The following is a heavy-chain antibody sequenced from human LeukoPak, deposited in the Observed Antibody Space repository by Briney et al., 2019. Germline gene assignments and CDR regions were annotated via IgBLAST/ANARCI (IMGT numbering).Heavy chain of an antibody. CDR1: GFTFSSYS. CDR3: AGLVIRTYYYYGMDV. Sequence: WGSLRLSCAASGFTFSSYSMNWVRQAPGKGLEWVSSISNSSSYIYYAYSVKGRFTISRDNAKNSLYLQMNSLRAEDTAVYYCAGLVIRTYYYYGMDVWGKGTTVTVSS. CDR2: ISNSSSYI. V-gene: IGHV3-21*01. D-gene: IGHD3-9*01. J-gene: IGHJ6*04.